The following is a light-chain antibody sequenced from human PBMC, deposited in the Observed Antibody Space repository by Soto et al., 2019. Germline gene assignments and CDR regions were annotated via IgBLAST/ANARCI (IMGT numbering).Light chain of an antibody. Sequence: QSVLTQPPSVSGAPGQRVTISCTGSSFNIGAGYDVHWYQQLPGTAPKLLIYGNNNRPSGVPDRFSGSKSGPSASLAITGLQAEDEADYYCQSYDSSLGGSVFGGGTQLTVL. V-gene: IGLV1-40*01. CDR1: SFNIGAGYD. J-gene: IGLJ3*02. CDR2: GNN. CDR3: QSYDSSLGGSV.